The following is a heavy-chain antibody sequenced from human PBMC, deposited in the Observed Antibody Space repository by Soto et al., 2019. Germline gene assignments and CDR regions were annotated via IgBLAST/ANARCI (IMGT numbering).Heavy chain of an antibody. V-gene: IGHV4-59*01. CDR2: IYYSGST. J-gene: IGHJ4*02. CDR3: ARRYGASFDY. D-gene: IGHD4-17*01. Sequence: PSETLSLTGTVSGGSTSRYYWSWIRQPPGKGLEWIGYIYYSGSTNYNPSLKSRVTISVDTSKNQFSLKLSSVTAADTAVYYCARRYGASFDYCGQGTLVPVSS. CDR1: GGSTSRYY.